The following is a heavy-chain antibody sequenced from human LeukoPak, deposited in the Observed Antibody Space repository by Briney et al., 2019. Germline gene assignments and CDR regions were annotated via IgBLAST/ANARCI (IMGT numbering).Heavy chain of an antibody. CDR1: GYTFTSYY. CDR2: INPSGGST. J-gene: IGHJ4*02. D-gene: IGHD3-22*01. Sequence: ASVKVSCKASGYTFTSYYMHWVRQAPGQGLGWMGIINPSGGSTSYAQKFQGRVTMTRDTSTSTVYMELSSLRSEDTAVYYCARELNYYDSSGYYYRRLMGSDPGVDYWGQGTLVTVSS. V-gene: IGHV1-46*01. CDR3: ARELNYYDSSGYYYRRLMGSDPGVDY.